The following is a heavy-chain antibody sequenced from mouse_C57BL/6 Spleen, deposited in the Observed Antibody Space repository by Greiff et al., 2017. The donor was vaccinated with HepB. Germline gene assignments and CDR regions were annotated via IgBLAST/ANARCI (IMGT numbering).Heavy chain of an antibody. CDR3: AVMVVATDYAMDY. D-gene: IGHD1-1*01. CDR1: GFNIKDYY. CDR2: IDPEDGET. J-gene: IGHJ4*01. Sequence: VQLKESGAELVKPGASVKLSCTAFGFNIKDYYMHWVKQRTEQGLEWIGRIDPEDGETKYAPKFKGKATITADTSSNTAYLQLSSLPSEDTAVYYCAVMVVATDYAMDYWGQGTSVTVSS. V-gene: IGHV14-2*01.